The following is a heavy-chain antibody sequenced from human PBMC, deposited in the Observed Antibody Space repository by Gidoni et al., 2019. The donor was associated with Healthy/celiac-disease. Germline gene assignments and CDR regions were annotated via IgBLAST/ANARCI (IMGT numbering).Heavy chain of an antibody. CDR1: GGTFSSYT. CDR3: ARNGDSSGYYPFLY. D-gene: IGHD3-22*01. Sequence: QVQLLQSGAEVKKTGSSVKVSCNAYGGTFSSYTISWVRQAPGQGLDWMGRIIPILGIANYAQKFQGRVTMTADKSTSTAYMELSSLRSEDTAVYYCARNGDSSGYYPFLYWGQGTLVTVSS. CDR2: IIPILGIA. V-gene: IGHV1-69*02. J-gene: IGHJ4*02.